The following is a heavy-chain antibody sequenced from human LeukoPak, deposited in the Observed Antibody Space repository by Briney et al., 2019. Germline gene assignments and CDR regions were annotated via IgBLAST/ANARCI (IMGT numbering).Heavy chain of an antibody. CDR2: IFHSGST. V-gene: IGHV4-38-2*02. D-gene: IGHD6-13*01. Sequence: SETLSLTCAVSGYSISSGYYWGWIRQPPGKGLEWIGSIFHSGSTFYNPSLKSRVTISLDTSKNQFSLNLSSVTAADTAVYYCAREGEAALWYFYLWGRGTLVTVSS. CDR3: AREGEAALWYFYL. J-gene: IGHJ2*01. CDR1: GYSISSGYY.